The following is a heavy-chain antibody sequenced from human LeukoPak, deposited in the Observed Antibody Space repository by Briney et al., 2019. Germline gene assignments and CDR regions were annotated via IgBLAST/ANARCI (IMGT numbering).Heavy chain of an antibody. CDR2: IYPDDSDT. D-gene: IGHD4-11*01. J-gene: IGHJ4*02. V-gene: IGHV5-51*01. CDR1: GYSFTSYW. Sequence: GESLKISCKGSGYSFTSYWIGWVRQMPGKGLEWMGIIYPDDSDTRYSPSFQGQVTISADKSISTAYLQWSSLKASDTAMYYCARHPGAGTTGPRFDYWGQGTLVTVSS. CDR3: ARHPGAGTTGPRFDY.